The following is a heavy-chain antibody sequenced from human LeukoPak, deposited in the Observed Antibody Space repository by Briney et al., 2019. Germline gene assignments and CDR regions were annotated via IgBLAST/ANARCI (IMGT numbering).Heavy chain of an antibody. CDR1: GYTFTGYY. V-gene: IGHV1-2*02. Sequence: ASVKVSCKASGYTFTGYYMHWVRQAPGQGLEWMGWINPNSGGTNYAQKFQGRVTMTRDTSISTAYMELSRLRSDDTAVYYCARERGNIAAAGYNWFDPWGQGTLVTVSS. D-gene: IGHD6-13*01. CDR2: INPNSGGT. CDR3: ARERGNIAAAGYNWFDP. J-gene: IGHJ5*02.